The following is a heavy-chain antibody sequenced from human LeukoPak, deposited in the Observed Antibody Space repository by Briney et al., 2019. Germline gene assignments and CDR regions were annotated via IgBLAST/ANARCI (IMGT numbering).Heavy chain of an antibody. V-gene: IGHV3-30-3*02. CDR2: ISYDGNNK. J-gene: IGHJ1*01. Sequence: GRSLRLSCAASGFTSSAMHWVRQAPGKGLEWVAVISYDGNNKYYADSVKGRFTVSRDNSNNTLYLQMNSLRPEDTAVYYCAKISTSTNCCLEGSQHWGQGTLVTVSS. CDR1: GFTSSA. D-gene: IGHD2-2*01. CDR3: AKISTSTNCCLEGSQH.